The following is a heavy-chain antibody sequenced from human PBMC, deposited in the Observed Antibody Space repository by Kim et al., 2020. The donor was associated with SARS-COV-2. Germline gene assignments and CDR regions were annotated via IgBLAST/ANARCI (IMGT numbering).Heavy chain of an antibody. CDR1: GFTFSSYG. J-gene: IGHJ4*02. CDR3: AREAGDDSSGYTFDY. V-gene: IGHV3-33*01. CDR2: IWYDGSNK. Sequence: GGSLRLSCAASGFTFSSYGMHWVRQAPGKGLEWVAVIWYDGSNKYYADSVKGRFTISRDNSKNTLYLQMNSLRAEDTAVYYCAREAGDDSSGYTFDYWGQGTLVTVSS. D-gene: IGHD3-22*01.